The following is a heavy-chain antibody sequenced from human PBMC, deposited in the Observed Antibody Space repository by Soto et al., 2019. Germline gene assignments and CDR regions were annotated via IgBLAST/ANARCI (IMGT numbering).Heavy chain of an antibody. D-gene: IGHD6-13*01. CDR1: GGSISSYY. J-gene: IGHJ5*02. V-gene: IGHV4-59*01. Sequence: PSETLSLTCTVSGGSISSYYWSWIRQPPGKGLEWIGYIYYSGSTNYNPSLKSRVTISVDTSKNQFSLKLSSVTAADTAVYYCARSSSWWKGSWIDPGGQGTLVTVSS. CDR3: ARSSSWWKGSWIDP. CDR2: IYYSGST.